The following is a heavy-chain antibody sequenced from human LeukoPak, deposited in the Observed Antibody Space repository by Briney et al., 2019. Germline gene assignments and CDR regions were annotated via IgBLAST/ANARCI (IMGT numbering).Heavy chain of an antibody. V-gene: IGHV3-9*01. J-gene: IGHJ5*02. CDR2: ISWNSGSI. Sequence: PGGSLRLSCAASGFTFDDYAMHWVRQAPGKGLEWVSGISWNSGSIGYADSVKGRFTISRDNAKNSLYLQMNSLRAEDTAVYYCAREGPLGVRYFDWYQPYNWFDPWGQGTLVIVSS. D-gene: IGHD3-9*01. CDR3: AREGPLGVRYFDWYQPYNWFDP. CDR1: GFTFDDYA.